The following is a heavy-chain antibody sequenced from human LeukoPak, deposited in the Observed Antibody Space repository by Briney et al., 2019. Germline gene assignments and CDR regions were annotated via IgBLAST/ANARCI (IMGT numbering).Heavy chain of an antibody. Sequence: SESLSLTCTVSGGSISSGGYYWSWIRQPPGKGLEWIGYIYHSGSTYYNPSLKSRVTISVDRSKNQFSLKLSSVTAADTAVYYCARDGGPFAAAPDHWGQGTLVTVSS. J-gene: IGHJ4*02. CDR2: IYHSGST. CDR3: ARDGGPFAAAPDH. D-gene: IGHD6-13*01. V-gene: IGHV4-30-2*01. CDR1: GGSISSGGYY.